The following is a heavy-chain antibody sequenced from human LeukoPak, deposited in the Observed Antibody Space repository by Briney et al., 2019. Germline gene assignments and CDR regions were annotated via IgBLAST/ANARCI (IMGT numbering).Heavy chain of an antibody. V-gene: IGHV4-39*07. CDR3: AREVEDSSSWAHWFDP. CDR1: GGSISSSSYY. D-gene: IGHD6-13*01. CDR2: IYYSGST. Sequence: SETLSLTCTVSGGSISSSSYYWGWIRQPPGKGLEWIGSIYYSGSTYYNPSLKSRVTISVDTSKNQFSLKLSSVTAADTAVYYCAREVEDSSSWAHWFDPWGQGTLVTVSS. J-gene: IGHJ5*02.